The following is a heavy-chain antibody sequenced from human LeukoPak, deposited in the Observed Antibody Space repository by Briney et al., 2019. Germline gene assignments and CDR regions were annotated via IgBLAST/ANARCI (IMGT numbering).Heavy chain of an antibody. CDR1: GGSISSSNW. CDR3: ARFGRGLCGGDCHYGMDV. CDR2: IYHSGST. D-gene: IGHD2-21*02. J-gene: IGHJ6*02. Sequence: SGTLSLTCAVSGGSISSSNWWSWVRQPPGKGLEWIGEIYHSGSTNYNPSLKSRVTISVDKSKNQFSLKLSSVTAADTAVYYCARFGRGLCGGDCHYGMDVWGQGTTVTVSS. V-gene: IGHV4-4*02.